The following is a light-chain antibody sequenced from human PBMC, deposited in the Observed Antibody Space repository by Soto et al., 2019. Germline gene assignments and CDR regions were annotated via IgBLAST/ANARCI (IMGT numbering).Light chain of an antibody. J-gene: IGKJ4*01. Sequence: EIVLTQSPATLSLSPGERATLSCRASQSVSSYLAWYQQKPGQAPRLLIYDASNRATGIPARFSGSGSGTDFTLTISSLEPEDFAFYYCQQRSNWPLLTFGGGNKVEIK. V-gene: IGKV3-11*01. CDR1: QSVSSY. CDR2: DAS. CDR3: QQRSNWPLLT.